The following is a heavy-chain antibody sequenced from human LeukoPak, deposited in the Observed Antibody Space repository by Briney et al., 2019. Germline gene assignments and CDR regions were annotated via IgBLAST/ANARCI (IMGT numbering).Heavy chain of an antibody. CDR1: GFTFDDYG. V-gene: IGHV3-20*04. CDR3: ARDRITIFGVVIDY. CDR2: INWNGGST. D-gene: IGHD3-3*01. J-gene: IGHJ4*02. Sequence: PGGSLRLSCAASGFTFDDYGMSWVRQAPGKGLEWVSGINWNGGSTGYADSAKGRFTISRDNAKNSLYLQMNSLRAEDTALYYCARDRITIFGVVIDYWGQGTLVTVSS.